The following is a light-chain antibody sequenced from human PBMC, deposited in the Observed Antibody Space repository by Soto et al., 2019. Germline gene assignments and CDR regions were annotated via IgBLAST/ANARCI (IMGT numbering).Light chain of an antibody. CDR3: QHYNNWPT. V-gene: IGKV3-15*01. Sequence: EIVMTQSPATLSVSPGERATLSCRASQSVNSNLAWYQQKPGQAPRLLIYGASTRATGVPARFSGSGSGTEFILTVSSLQSEDFAVYFCQHYNNWPTFGQGTKVEI. CDR2: GAS. J-gene: IGKJ1*01. CDR1: QSVNSN.